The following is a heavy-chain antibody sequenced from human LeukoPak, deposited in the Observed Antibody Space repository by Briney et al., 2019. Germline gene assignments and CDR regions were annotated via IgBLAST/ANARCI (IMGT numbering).Heavy chain of an antibody. CDR3: ARERGGYSSGGSCYPNWFDP. CDR1: GYTFTGYY. J-gene: IGHJ5*02. CDR2: INPNSGGT. V-gene: IGHV1-2*04. Sequence: KPVASVKVSCKASGYTFTGYYMHWVRQSPGQGLEWMRWINPNSGGTNYAQKFQRWVTMTRDTSISTAYMELSRLRSDDTAVYYCARERGGYSSGGSCYPNWFDPWGQGTLVTVSS. D-gene: IGHD2-15*01.